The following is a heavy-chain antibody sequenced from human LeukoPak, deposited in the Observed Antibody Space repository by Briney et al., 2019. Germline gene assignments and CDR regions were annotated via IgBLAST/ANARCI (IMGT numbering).Heavy chain of an antibody. CDR2: IIGSGVIT. Sequence: PGGSLRLSCAASGFTFSSSAMSWVRRTPGKGLEWVSGIIGSGVITYYADSVKGRFTISRDNSKNTLYLQMNSLRAEDTALYYCAKGLSIAVTGTSWVLDYWGQGTLVTVSS. CDR1: GFTFSSSA. CDR3: AKGLSIAVTGTSWVLDY. D-gene: IGHD6-19*01. V-gene: IGHV3-23*01. J-gene: IGHJ4*02.